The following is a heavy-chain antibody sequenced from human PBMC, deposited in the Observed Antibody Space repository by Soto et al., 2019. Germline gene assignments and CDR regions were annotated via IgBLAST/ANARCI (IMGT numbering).Heavy chain of an antibody. Sequence: SETLSLTCAVYGGSFSGYYWSWIRQPPGKGLEWIGEINHSGSTNYNPSPKSRVTISVDTSKNQFSLKLSSVTAADTAVYYCARGPDTAMAAPFDYWGQGTLVTVSS. D-gene: IGHD5-18*01. CDR2: INHSGST. CDR1: GGSFSGYY. CDR3: ARGPDTAMAAPFDY. V-gene: IGHV4-34*01. J-gene: IGHJ4*02.